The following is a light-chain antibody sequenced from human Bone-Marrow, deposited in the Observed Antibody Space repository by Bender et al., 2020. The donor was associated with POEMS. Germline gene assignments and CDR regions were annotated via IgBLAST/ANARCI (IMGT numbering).Light chain of an antibody. CDR1: SSDVGSYDL. Sequence: QSVLTQPPSASGSPGQSVTISCAGTSSDVGSYDLVSWYQQHPGKAPKLMIYAVTKRPSGVSNRFSGSKSGNTASLTISGLQAEDGADYYCCSYARSSTLMLFGGGTKLTVL. CDR3: CSYARSSTLML. J-gene: IGLJ2*01. V-gene: IGLV2-23*02. CDR2: AVT.